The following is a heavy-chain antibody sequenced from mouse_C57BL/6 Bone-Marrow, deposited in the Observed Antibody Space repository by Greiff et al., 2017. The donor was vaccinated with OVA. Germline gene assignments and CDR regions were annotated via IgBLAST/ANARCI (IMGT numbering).Heavy chain of an antibody. J-gene: IGHJ2*01. CDR2: IRNKANGYTT. CDR3: AIFPLSSYYFDY. D-gene: IGHD1-1*01. CDR1: GFNFTDYY. V-gene: IGHV7-3*01. Sequence: EVHLVESGGGLVQPGGSLSLSCAASGFNFTDYYMSWVRQPPGKALEWLGFIRNKANGYTTEYSASVKGRFTISRDNSQSILYLQMNALRAEDSATYYCAIFPLSSYYFDYWGQGTTLTVSS.